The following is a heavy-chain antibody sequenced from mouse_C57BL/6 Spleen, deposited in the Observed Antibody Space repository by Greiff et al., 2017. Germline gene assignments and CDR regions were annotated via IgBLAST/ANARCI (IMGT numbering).Heavy chain of an antibody. CDR2: ISSGGSYT. Sequence: EVQGVESGGDLVKPGGSLKLSCAASGFTFSSYGMSWVRQTPDKRLEWVASISSGGSYTYYPDSVKGRFTISTDNAKNTLYLQMSSRKSEDTAMYYCARHPYGDYYLGFAYWGQGTLVSVSA. CDR3: ARHPYGDYYLGFAY. CDR1: GFTFSSYG. D-gene: IGHD2-3*01. V-gene: IGHV5-6*01. J-gene: IGHJ3*01.